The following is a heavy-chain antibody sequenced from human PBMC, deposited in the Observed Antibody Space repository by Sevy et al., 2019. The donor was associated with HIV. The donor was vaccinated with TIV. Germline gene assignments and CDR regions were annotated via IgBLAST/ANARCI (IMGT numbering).Heavy chain of an antibody. J-gene: IGHJ5*02. CDR1: GFTFSSYW. CDR3: ARALPYYYDSSGYFNWFDP. V-gene: IGHV3-7*04. Sequence: GGCLRLSCAASGFTFSSYWMSWVRQAPGKGLEWVANIKQDGSEKYYVDSVKGRFTISRDNAKNSLYLQMNSLRAEDTAVYYCARALPYYYDSSGYFNWFDPWGQGTLVTISS. D-gene: IGHD3-22*01. CDR2: IKQDGSEK.